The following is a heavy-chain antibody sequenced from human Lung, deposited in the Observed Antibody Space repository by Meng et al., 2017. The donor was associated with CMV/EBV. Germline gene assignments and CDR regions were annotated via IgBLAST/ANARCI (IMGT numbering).Heavy chain of an antibody. V-gene: IGHV3-23*01. J-gene: IGHJ5*02. CDR3: ARGFSQDSTQNFFDP. CDR1: GFTFSSYA. CDR2: VSGSGSST. D-gene: IGHD6-13*01. Sequence: GGSLRLSCAASGFTFSSYAMTWFRQAPGKGLEWVSSVSGSGSSTYYASPLRGRLTISRDTAKNTLFLQSNSLTIADTAVYYCARGFSQDSTQNFFDPWGQGTXVTVSS.